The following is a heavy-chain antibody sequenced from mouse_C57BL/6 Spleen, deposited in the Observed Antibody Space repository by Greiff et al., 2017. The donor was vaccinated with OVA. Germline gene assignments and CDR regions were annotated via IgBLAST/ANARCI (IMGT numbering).Heavy chain of an antibody. D-gene: IGHD1-1*01. J-gene: IGHJ4*01. V-gene: IGHV1-22*01. CDR1: GYTFTDYN. CDR3: ARKDYGSSYDYAMDY. Sequence: VQLKESGPELVKPGASVKMSCKASGYTFTDYNMHWVKQSHGKSLEWIGYINPNNGGTSYNQKFKGKATLTVNKSSSTAYMELRSLTSEDSAVYYCARKDYGSSYDYAMDYWGQGTSVTVSS. CDR2: INPNNGGT.